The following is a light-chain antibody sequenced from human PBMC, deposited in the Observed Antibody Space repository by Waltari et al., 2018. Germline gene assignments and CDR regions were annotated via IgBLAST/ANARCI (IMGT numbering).Light chain of an antibody. CDR2: DTS. V-gene: IGKV3-11*01. Sequence: EIVLTQSPATLSLSPVERATLSCRASQSVSSYLAWYQQKPGQAPRLLIYDTSNRATGIPARFSGRGSGTDFTLTISSLEPEDFAVYYCQQRTNWPREYTFGRGTKLEI. J-gene: IGKJ2*01. CDR3: QQRTNWPREYT. CDR1: QSVSSY.